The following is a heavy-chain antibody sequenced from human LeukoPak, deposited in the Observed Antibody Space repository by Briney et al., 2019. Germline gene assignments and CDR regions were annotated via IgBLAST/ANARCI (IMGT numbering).Heavy chain of an antibody. CDR3: AKIPDYDFWNEVSSSFDS. D-gene: IGHD3-3*01. CDR2: INGGGPRT. V-gene: IGHV3-23*01. Sequence: GRSLRLSCSVSGFTFTDYGMSWVRQAPGKGLEWVSTINGGGPRTYYADSVKGRFTISRDNSNTTLYLQMNNLRPEDTAMYFCAKIPDYDFWNEVSSSFDSWGQGTLVTVSS. CDR1: GFTFTDYG. J-gene: IGHJ4*02.